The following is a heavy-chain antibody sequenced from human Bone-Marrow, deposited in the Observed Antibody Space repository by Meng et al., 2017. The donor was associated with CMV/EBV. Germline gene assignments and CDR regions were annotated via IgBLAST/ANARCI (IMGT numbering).Heavy chain of an antibody. CDR1: GFTFSSYA. Sequence: GESLKISCAASGFTFSSYAMHWVRQAPGKGLEWVAVISYDGSNKYYADSVKGRFTISRDNSKNTLYLQMNSLRAEDTAVYYCAKDSAEYSSSSDYWGQGTLVTVSS. CDR2: ISYDGSNK. V-gene: IGHV3-30-3*01. J-gene: IGHJ4*02. CDR3: AKDSAEYSSSSDY. D-gene: IGHD6-6*01.